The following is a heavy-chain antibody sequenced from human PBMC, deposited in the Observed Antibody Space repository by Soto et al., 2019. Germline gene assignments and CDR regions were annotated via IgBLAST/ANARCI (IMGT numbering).Heavy chain of an antibody. V-gene: IGHV1-69*01. Sequence: QVQLVQSGAEVQKPGSSVKVSCKASGGTFSSYAISWVRQAPGQGLEWMGGIIPIFGTANYAQKFQGRVTITADESTSKVYMELSSLRSEDTAVYYCAIDTSSVVIPGWFDPWGQGTLVTVSS. CDR3: AIDTSSVVIPGWFDP. CDR2: IIPIFGTA. D-gene: IGHD3-22*01. J-gene: IGHJ5*02. CDR1: GGTFSSYA.